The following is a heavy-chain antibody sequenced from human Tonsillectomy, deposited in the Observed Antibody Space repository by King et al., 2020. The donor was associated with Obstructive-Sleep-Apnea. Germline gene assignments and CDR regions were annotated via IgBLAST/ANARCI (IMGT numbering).Heavy chain of an antibody. V-gene: IGHV4-38-2*02. CDR1: GYSISSGYY. CDR3: ARGPYGDYVSHWFDP. Sequence: VQLQESGPGLVKPSETLSLSCSVSGYSISSGYYWGWLRPPPGKGLEWIGIIYHSGSTYYNPSLKSRVNMSVDTSKNQFSLNLRSVTAADTAVYYCARGPYGDYVSHWFDPWGQGTLVTVSS. CDR2: IYHSGST. J-gene: IGHJ5*02. D-gene: IGHD4-17*01.